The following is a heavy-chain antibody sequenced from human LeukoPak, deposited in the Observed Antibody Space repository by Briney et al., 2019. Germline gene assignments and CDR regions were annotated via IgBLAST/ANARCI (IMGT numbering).Heavy chain of an antibody. V-gene: IGHV1-69*06. CDR3: ARGGVDTAMVDYYYYGMDV. CDR2: IIPIFGTA. CDR1: GGTFSSYA. J-gene: IGHJ6*02. Sequence: SVKVSCKASGGTFSSYAISWVRQAPGQGLEWMGGIIPIFGTANYAQKFQGRVTITADKSTGTAYMELSSLRSEDTAVYYCARGGVDTAMVDYYYYGMDVWGQGTTVTVSS. D-gene: IGHD5-18*01.